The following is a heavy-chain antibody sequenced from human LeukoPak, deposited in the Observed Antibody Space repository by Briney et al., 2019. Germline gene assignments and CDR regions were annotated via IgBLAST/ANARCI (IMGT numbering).Heavy chain of an antibody. Sequence: SVKVSCKASGGTFSSYVISWVRQAPGQGLEWMGGIIPIFGTANYAQKFQGRVTITADESTSTAYMELSSLRSEDTAVYYCARSVVVPAATYYYYYYMDVWGKGTTVTISS. V-gene: IGHV1-69*13. J-gene: IGHJ6*03. CDR1: GGTFSSYV. CDR2: IIPIFGTA. CDR3: ARSVVVPAATYYYYYYMDV. D-gene: IGHD2-2*01.